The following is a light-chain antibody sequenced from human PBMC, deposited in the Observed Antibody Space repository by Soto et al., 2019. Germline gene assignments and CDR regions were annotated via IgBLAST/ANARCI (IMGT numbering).Light chain of an antibody. CDR2: EVS. J-gene: IGKJ1*01. CDR1: QSINKW. V-gene: IGKV1-5*03. CDR3: QQYGSSGT. Sequence: DILLTQSPSTLSASVGDRFTISCRASQSINKWLAWYQHKPGKAPNLLIYEVSTLHSGVPSRFSGSGSGTEFTLTISRLEPEDFAVYYCQQYGSSGTFGQGTKVDIK.